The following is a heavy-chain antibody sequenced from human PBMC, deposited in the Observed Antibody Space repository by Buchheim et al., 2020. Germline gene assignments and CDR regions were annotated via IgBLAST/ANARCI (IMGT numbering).Heavy chain of an antibody. CDR2: IYSDGST. J-gene: IGHJ4*02. V-gene: IGHV3-66*04. Sequence: EVQLVESGGGLVQPGGSLRLSCAASGFSVHNNYMTWVRQAPGKGLEWVSVIYSDGSTYYADSVRGRFTISRDNSKNTLYLQMNSLRADDTTVYYCAKLYFGQLVSWGQGTL. CDR3: AKLYFGQLVS. D-gene: IGHD3/OR15-3a*01. CDR1: GFSVHNNY.